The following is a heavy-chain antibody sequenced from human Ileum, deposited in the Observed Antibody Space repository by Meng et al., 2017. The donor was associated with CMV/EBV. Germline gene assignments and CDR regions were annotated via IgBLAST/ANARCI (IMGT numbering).Heavy chain of an antibody. Sequence: GGSLRPSCVTSGFTFSKYAMSWVRHVSGKGLEWLSNISSDGSNKHYAESVKGRCTISRDNSKDTLYLDLSSLGGDDTAIYYCAKQSVVASIWAPYEHWGQGALVTVSS. CDR3: AKQSVVASIWAPYEH. J-gene: IGHJ4*02. V-gene: IGHV3-23*03. CDR1: GFTFSKYA. CDR2: ISSDGSNK. D-gene: IGHD2-21*01.